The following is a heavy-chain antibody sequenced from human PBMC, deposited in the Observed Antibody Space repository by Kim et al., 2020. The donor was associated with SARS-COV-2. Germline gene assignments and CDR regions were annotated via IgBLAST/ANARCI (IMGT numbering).Heavy chain of an antibody. D-gene: IGHD2-8*01. J-gene: IGHJ2*01. CDR3: ARHSSMYSWYFDF. Sequence: GDPLNISCEASGYIFSSYRIGWVRQMPGKGLEWMGFIFPKDSKTKYDLSFEGQVTISADNSVTTSYLQWGSLKASDTATYYCARHSSMYSWYFDFWGPCTQVIVSS. CDR1: GYIFSSYR. CDR2: IFPKDSKT. V-gene: IGHV5-51*01.